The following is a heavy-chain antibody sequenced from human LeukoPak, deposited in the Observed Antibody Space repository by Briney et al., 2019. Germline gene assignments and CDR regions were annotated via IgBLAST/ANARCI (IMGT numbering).Heavy chain of an antibody. CDR2: IKRDGSEK. Sequence: PGVSLRLSCAASGFTFSTYWMSWVRQAPGKGLECVANIKRDGSEKYYVDSVKGRFTIFRADAKSSLYLQMNSLRAEDTAVYFCARVYTGNRWHFDYWGQGTLVTVSS. J-gene: IGHJ4*02. CDR3: ARVYTGNRWHFDY. CDR1: GFTFSTYW. V-gene: IGHV3-7*03. D-gene: IGHD2-2*02.